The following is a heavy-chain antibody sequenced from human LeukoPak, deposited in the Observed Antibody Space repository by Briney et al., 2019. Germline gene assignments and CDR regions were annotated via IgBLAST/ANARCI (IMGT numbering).Heavy chain of an antibody. Sequence: GALSLSCAASGFTFSSYEMNWVRPAPGKGLEWVSYISSSGSTIYYADSVKGRFTISRDNAKNSLYLQMNSLRAKDTAVYYCAELGITMIGGVWGKGTTVTISS. V-gene: IGHV3-48*03. CDR1: GFTFSSYE. J-gene: IGHJ6*04. CDR2: ISSSGSTI. CDR3: AELGITMIGGV. D-gene: IGHD3-10*02.